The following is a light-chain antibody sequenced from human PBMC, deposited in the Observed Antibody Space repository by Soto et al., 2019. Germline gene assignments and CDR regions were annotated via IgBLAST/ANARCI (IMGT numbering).Light chain of an antibody. V-gene: IGKV3-15*01. CDR2: GAS. CDR3: QQYYNWPYT. CDR1: QSVSSS. J-gene: IGKJ2*01. Sequence: MVMTQSPATLSVSPGERATLSCRASQSVSSSLAWYHQKPGQAPRLLLYGASTRATGIPARFSGSGSGTEFTLTISSLQSEDFAVYYCQQYYNWPYTFGQGTKLEI.